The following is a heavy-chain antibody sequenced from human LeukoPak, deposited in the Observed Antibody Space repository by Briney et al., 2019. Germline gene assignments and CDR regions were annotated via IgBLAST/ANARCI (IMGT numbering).Heavy chain of an antibody. D-gene: IGHD6-19*01. J-gene: IGHJ4*02. CDR1: GFTFSSSW. V-gene: IGHV3-74*01. CDR2: INSDGST. CDR3: ARDSSGWYRYFDY. Sequence: GGSLRLSCAASGFTFSSSWMHWVRQAPGKGLVWVSRINSDGSTIYADSVKGRFTISRDNAKNTLYLQMNSLRAEDTAVYYCARDSSGWYRYFDYWGQGTLVTVSS.